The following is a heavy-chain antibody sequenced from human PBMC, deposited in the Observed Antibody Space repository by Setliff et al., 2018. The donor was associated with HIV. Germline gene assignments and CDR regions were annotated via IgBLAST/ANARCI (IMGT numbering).Heavy chain of an antibody. CDR2: FDPEYDKT. J-gene: IGHJ3*02. V-gene: IGHV1-24*01. CDR3: ATRAYDSSGYLRSRVSGAAFDI. D-gene: IGHD3-22*01. CDR1: GHTFSNSD. Sequence: ASVKVSCKASGHTFSNSDIHWVRQAPGKGLEWMGGFDPEYDKTFYAQKFQGRVTMSEDTSTDTAYMELTSLRSEDTAVYYCATRAYDSSGYLRSRVSGAAFDIWGQGTMVTVSS.